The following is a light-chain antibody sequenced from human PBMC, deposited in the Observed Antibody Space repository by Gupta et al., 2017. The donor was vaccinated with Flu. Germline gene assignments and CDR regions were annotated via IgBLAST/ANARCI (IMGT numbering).Light chain of an antibody. J-gene: IGLJ3*02. V-gene: IGLV1-47*01. CDR2: RNN. Sequence: QSVLTQPPSASGTPGQRVTISCSGSSSNIGSNYVYWYQQLPGTPPKLLIYRNNQRPSGVPDRFSGSKSGTSASLDIRGLRSEDEADYYWAAWDDRLRGVVFGGGTKLTVL. CDR1: SSNIGSNY. CDR3: AAWDDRLRGVV.